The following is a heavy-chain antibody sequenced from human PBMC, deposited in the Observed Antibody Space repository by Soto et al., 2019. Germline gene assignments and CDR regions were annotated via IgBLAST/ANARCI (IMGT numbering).Heavy chain of an antibody. J-gene: IGHJ6*02. V-gene: IGHV3-48*02. CDR1: GFTFSSYS. CDR3: AREAMEEMATILSPKYYYYGMDV. CDR2: ISSSSSTI. Sequence: GGSLRLSCAASGFTFSSYSMNWVRQAPGKGLEWVSYISSSSSTIYYADSVKGRFTISRDNAKNSLYLQMNSLRDEDTAVYYCAREAMEEMATILSPKYYYYGMDVWGQGTTVTVSS. D-gene: IGHD5-12*01.